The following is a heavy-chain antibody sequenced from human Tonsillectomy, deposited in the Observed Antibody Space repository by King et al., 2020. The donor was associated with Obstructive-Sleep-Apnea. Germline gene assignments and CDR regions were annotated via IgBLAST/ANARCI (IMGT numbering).Heavy chain of an antibody. CDR2: ICGSGCST. D-gene: IGHD3-22*01. Sequence: VQLVESGGGLVQPGGSLRLSCAASGFTFSSYAMSWVRQAPGKGLEWVSAICGSGCSTYFADSVKGRFTISRENSKNTLYLQMNSLRAENTAVNYCASSPRRYYDSSGYSYPDYFDYWGRGTLVTVPS. J-gene: IGHJ4*02. CDR1: GFTFSSYA. V-gene: IGHV3-23*04. CDR3: ASSPRRYYDSSGYSYPDYFDY.